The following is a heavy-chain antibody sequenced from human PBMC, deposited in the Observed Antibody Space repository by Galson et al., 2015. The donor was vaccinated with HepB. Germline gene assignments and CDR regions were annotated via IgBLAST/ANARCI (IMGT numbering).Heavy chain of an antibody. D-gene: IGHD3-10*01. Sequence: CAISGDSVSRNSAAWNWIRQSPSRGLEWLGRTYYRSKWYIDYAVSVTSRMTISADTSKNQLSLQLRSVTAADTAVYFCAREGGANAVHMDVWGKGTTVTVSS. J-gene: IGHJ6*03. CDR2: TYYRSKWYI. CDR1: GDSVSRNSAA. V-gene: IGHV6-1*01. CDR3: AREGGANAVHMDV.